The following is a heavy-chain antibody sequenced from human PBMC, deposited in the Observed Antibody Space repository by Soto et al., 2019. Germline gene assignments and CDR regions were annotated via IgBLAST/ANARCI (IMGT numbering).Heavy chain of an antibody. CDR2: ISAYNGNT. Sequence: ASVKVSCKASGYTFTSYGISWVRQAPGQGLEWMGWISAYNGNTNYAQKLQGRVTMTTDTSTSTAYMELRSLRSDDTAVYYCARDRRIAVAPYYYYGMDVWGQGTTVTVSS. J-gene: IGHJ6*02. V-gene: IGHV1-18*01. D-gene: IGHD6-19*01. CDR3: ARDRRIAVAPYYYYGMDV. CDR1: GYTFTSYG.